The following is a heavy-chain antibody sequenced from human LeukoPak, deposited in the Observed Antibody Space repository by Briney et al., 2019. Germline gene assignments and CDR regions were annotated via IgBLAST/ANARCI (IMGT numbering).Heavy chain of an antibody. CDR3: AKDLVVVTAIPTRNNWFDP. V-gene: IGHV3-23*01. D-gene: IGHD2-21*02. Sequence: GGSLRLSCAASGFTFSSYAMSWVRQAPGKGLEWVSAISGSGGSTYYADSVKGRFTISRDNSKNTLYLQMNSLRAEDTAVYYCAKDLVVVTAIPTRNNWFDPWGQGTLVTVSS. J-gene: IGHJ5*02. CDR1: GFTFSSYA. CDR2: ISGSGGST.